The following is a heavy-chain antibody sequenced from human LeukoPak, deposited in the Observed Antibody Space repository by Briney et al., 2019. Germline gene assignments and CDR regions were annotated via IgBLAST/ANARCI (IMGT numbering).Heavy chain of an antibody. CDR1: GFTFSSYS. Sequence: GGSLRLSCAASGFTFSSYSMNWVRQAPGKGLEWVSSISSSSSYIYYADSVKGRFTISRDNAKNSLYLQMNSLRAEDTAVYYCARGTVIVVVPAAIARNYYYCYMDVWGKGTTVTVSS. CDR3: ARGTVIVVVPAAIARNYYYCYMDV. D-gene: IGHD2-2*01. J-gene: IGHJ6*03. CDR2: ISSSSSYI. V-gene: IGHV3-21*01.